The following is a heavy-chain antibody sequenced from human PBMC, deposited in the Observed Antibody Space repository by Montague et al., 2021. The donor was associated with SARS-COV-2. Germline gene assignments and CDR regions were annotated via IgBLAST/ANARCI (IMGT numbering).Heavy chain of an antibody. CDR3: ASSYDSTGHVWY. D-gene: IGHD3-22*01. CDR1: GFSISTGYY. Sequence: SETLSLTCTVSGFSISTGYYWGWIRQPPGKGLEWIGSIYHSGSTXXNPXHKSRVTISVDTSKNQFSLKLSSVTAADTAVYYCASSYDSTGHVWYWGQGTLVTVSS. J-gene: IGHJ4*02. CDR2: IYHSGST. V-gene: IGHV4-38-2*02.